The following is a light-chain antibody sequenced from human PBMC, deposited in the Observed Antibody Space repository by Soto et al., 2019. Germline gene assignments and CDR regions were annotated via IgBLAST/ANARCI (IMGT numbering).Light chain of an antibody. Sequence: QPVLTQPPSASGTPGQRVTISCSGSSSNIETNYVYWYQHLPGAAPKLLIFTNNQRPSGVPDRFSASKSGTSASLAISGLRSEDEGDYYCAATDDSLGGPVFGGGTKVTVL. CDR2: TNN. V-gene: IGLV1-47*02. CDR3: AATDDSLGGPV. J-gene: IGLJ2*01. CDR1: SSNIETNY.